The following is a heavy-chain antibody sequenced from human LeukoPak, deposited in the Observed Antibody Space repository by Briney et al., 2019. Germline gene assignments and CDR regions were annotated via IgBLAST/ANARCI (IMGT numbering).Heavy chain of an antibody. J-gene: IGHJ6*04. CDR2: IKQDGSEK. CDR1: EFTFSSYW. CDR3: ARECHSGYDCDPIMDV. V-gene: IGHV3-7*03. D-gene: IGHD5-12*01. Sequence: GGSLRLSCAASEFTFSSYWMSWVRQAPGKGLEWVANIKQDGSEKYYVDSVKGRFTISRDNAKNSLYLQMNSLRAEDTAVYYCARECHSGYDCDPIMDVWGKGTTVTVSS.